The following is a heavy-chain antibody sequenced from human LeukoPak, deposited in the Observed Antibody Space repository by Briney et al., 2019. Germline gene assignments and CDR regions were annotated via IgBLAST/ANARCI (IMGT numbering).Heavy chain of an antibody. D-gene: IGHD3-16*01. Sequence: PGGSLKLSCAASGFTFSTYRMNWVRQAPGRGLEWVSAISGSATSTYYADSVKGRFTISRDNPKNTLYLQMNSLRAEDTAVYYCAKLGLKLGGDYWGQGTLVTVSS. J-gene: IGHJ4*02. V-gene: IGHV3-23*01. CDR1: GFTFSTYR. CDR3: AKLGLKLGGDY. CDR2: ISGSATST.